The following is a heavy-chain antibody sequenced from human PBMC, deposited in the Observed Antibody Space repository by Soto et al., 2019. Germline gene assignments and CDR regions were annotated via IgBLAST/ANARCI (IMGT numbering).Heavy chain of an antibody. CDR1: GFSFIDYS. CDR2: INAGNGNT. CDR3: ARSAKKTWLPDF. J-gene: IGHJ1*01. D-gene: IGHD5-12*01. V-gene: IGHV1-3*01. Sequence: ASVKVSCKXSGFSFIDYSILWVRQAPGQSLEWLGWINAGNGNTKYSHKSQDRVTITSDTSATTTYMELRSLRSEDTAVFYCARSAKKTWLPDFWGQGTLVTVSS.